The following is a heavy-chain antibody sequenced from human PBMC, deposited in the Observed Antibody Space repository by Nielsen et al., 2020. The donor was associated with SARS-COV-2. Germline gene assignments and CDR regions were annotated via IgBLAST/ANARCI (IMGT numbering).Heavy chain of an antibody. Sequence: KVSCKGSGYSFTSYWIGWVRQMPGKGLEWMGIIYPGDSDTRYSPSFQGQVTISADKSISTAYLQWSSLKASDTAMYYCARFPDCSSTSCRVRFFDYWGQGTLVTVSS. CDR2: IYPGDSDT. D-gene: IGHD2-2*01. CDR3: ARFPDCSSTSCRVRFFDY. J-gene: IGHJ4*02. CDR1: GYSFTSYW. V-gene: IGHV5-51*01.